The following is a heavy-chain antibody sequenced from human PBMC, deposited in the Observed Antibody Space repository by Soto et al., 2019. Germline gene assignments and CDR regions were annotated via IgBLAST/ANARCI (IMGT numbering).Heavy chain of an antibody. J-gene: IGHJ6*02. CDR3: ARYYGDYNSVTWYYYGMDV. Sequence: QVQLVQSGAEVKKPGASVKVSCKASGYTFTSYDINWVRQATGQGLEWMGWMNPNSGNTGYAQKFQGRVTMTRNTSISTAYMELSSLRSEDTAVYYCARYYGDYNSVTWYYYGMDVWGQGTTVTVSS. CDR1: GYTFTSYD. CDR2: MNPNSGNT. V-gene: IGHV1-8*01. D-gene: IGHD4-17*01.